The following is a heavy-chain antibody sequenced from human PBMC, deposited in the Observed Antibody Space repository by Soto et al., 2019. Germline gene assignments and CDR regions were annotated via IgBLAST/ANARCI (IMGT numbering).Heavy chain of an antibody. CDR1: ADSVSGNSVA. Sequence: PSQTLSLTCPISADSVSGNSVAWNWIRQSPSRGLEWLGRTYYRSRWYNDYPVSVKSRVTINPDTSKNQFSLQLKSVTPEDTAVYYCARGYSHGLNYWGQGTLVTVSS. CDR2: TYYRSRWYN. CDR3: ARGYSHGLNY. J-gene: IGHJ4*02. V-gene: IGHV6-1*01. D-gene: IGHD5-18*01.